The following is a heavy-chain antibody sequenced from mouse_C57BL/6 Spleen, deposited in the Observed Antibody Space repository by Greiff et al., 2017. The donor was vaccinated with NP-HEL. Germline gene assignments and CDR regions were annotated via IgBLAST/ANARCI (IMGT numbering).Heavy chain of an antibody. CDR3: ARRGYGNYYAMDY. CDR2: ISNGGGST. V-gene: IGHV5-12*01. D-gene: IGHD2-1*01. J-gene: IGHJ4*01. Sequence: EVHLVESGGGLVQPGGSLKLSCAASGFTFSDYYMYWVRQTPEKRLEWVAYISNGGGSTYYPDTVKGRFTISRDNAENTLYLQMSRLKSEDTAMYYCARRGYGNYYAMDYWGQGTSVTVSS. CDR1: GFTFSDYY.